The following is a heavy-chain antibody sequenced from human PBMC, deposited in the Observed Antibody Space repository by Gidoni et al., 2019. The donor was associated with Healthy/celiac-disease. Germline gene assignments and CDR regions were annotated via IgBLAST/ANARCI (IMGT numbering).Heavy chain of an antibody. D-gene: IGHD3-22*01. Sequence: QVQLQESGPGLVKPSETLSLTCTVSGGSISPYYWNWIRQPPGKGLEWIGDIYYRGSTNYNPSLKSRATISVDTSKNQFSLNLSSVTAADTAVYYCAREGTYYYDSSGYYQRADAFDIWGQGTMVTVSS. CDR3: AREGTYYYDSSGYYQRADAFDI. CDR1: GGSISPYY. J-gene: IGHJ3*02. V-gene: IGHV4-59*01. CDR2: IYYRGST.